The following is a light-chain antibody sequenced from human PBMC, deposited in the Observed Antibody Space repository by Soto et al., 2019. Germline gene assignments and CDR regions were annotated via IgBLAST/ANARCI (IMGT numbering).Light chain of an antibody. Sequence: QAVVTHPASVSGSPGQSITISCTGTSSDVGGYTYVSWYQQHPGKAPKLMIYDVSNRPSGVSNRFSGSKSGNTASLTISGLQAEDEADYYCSSYTSSSTLVFGTGTKLTVL. J-gene: IGLJ1*01. CDR2: DVS. CDR3: SSYTSSSTLV. V-gene: IGLV2-14*01. CDR1: SSDVGGYTY.